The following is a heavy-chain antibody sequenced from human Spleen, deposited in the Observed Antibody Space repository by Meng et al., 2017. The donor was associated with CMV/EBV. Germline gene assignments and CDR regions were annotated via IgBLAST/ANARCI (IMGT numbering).Heavy chain of an antibody. V-gene: IGHV3-30*02. CDR3: AKDRGWTAAANYYFDY. D-gene: IGHD2-2*01. J-gene: IGHJ4*02. CDR1: EFTFSSYG. Sequence: GEYLKISCVASEFTFSSYGMHWVHQAPGKGLEWVAFIRYDETNKYYADSVKVRFTISRDNSKNTLYLQMNSLRAEDTAMYYCAKDRGWTAAANYYFDYWGQGTLVTVSS. CDR2: IRYDETNK.